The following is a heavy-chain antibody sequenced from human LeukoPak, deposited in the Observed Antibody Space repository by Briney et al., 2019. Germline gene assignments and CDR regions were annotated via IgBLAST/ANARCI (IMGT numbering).Heavy chain of an antibody. CDR1: GCTFTSYY. J-gene: IGHJ4*02. CDR2: INPSGGST. V-gene: IGHV1-46*01. D-gene: IGHD3-10*01. CDR3: ARGEAVWVGEAYVGYFDY. Sequence: ASVKVSCKASGCTFTSYYMHWVRQAPGQGLEWMGIINPSGGSTSYAQKFQGRVTMTRDMSTSTVYMELSSLRSEDTAVYYCARGEAVWVGEAYVGYFDYWGQGTLVTVSS.